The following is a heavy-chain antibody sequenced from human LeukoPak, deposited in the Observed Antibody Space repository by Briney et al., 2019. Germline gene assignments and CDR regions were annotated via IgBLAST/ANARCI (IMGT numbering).Heavy chain of an antibody. CDR2: ISGSGGST. CDR1: GVTFSSYG. Sequence: GGTLRLSCAASGVTFSSYGMSWVRQAPGKGLEWVSAISGSGGSTYYADSVKGRFTISRDNSKNTLHLQMNRLRAEDTAVYYCAELGITMIGGVWGKGTTVTISS. J-gene: IGHJ6*04. D-gene: IGHD3-10*02. CDR3: AELGITMIGGV. V-gene: IGHV3-23*01.